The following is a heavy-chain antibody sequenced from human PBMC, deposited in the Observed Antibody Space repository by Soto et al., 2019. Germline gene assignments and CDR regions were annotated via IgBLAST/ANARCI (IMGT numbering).Heavy chain of an antibody. J-gene: IGHJ3*02. CDR3: ARVWGGAFDI. CDR2: IYYSGST. CDR1: GGSISSYY. D-gene: IGHD3-10*01. Sequence: QVQLQESGPGLVKPSETLSLTCTVSGGSISSYYWSWIRQPPGKGLEWIGYIYYSGSTNYNPSLKSRVTISVDTSKNQFSLKLSSVTAADTAVYYCARVWGGAFDIWGQGTMFTVSS. V-gene: IGHV4-59*01.